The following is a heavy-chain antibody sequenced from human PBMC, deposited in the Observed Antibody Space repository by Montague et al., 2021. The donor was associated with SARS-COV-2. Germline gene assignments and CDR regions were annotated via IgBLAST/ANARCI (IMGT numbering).Heavy chain of an antibody. CDR2: IYYSGST. J-gene: IGHJ3*02. CDR3: ARGSGWVGNAFDI. V-gene: IGHV4-59*01. CDR1: GGSISSYY. Sequence: SETLSLTCTVSGGSISSYYWSWIQQPPGKGLEWIGYIYYSGSTNYNPSLKSRVTISVDTSKNQFSLKLSSVTAADTAVYYCARGSGWVGNAFDIWGQGTMVTVSS. D-gene: IGHD6-19*01.